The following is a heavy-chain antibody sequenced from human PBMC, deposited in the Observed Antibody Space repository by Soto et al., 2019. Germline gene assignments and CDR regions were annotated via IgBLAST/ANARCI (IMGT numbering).Heavy chain of an antibody. J-gene: IGHJ6*03. CDR1: GFTFSSYG. Sequence: GGSLRLSCAASGFTFSSYGMHWVRPAPGKGLEWVAVISYDGSNKYYADSVKGRFTISRDNSKNTLYLQMNSLRAEDTAVYYCAKDGSDILTGLKPEYYYYMDVWGKGTTVTVSS. V-gene: IGHV3-30*18. CDR2: ISYDGSNK. D-gene: IGHD3-9*01. CDR3: AKDGSDILTGLKPEYYYYMDV.